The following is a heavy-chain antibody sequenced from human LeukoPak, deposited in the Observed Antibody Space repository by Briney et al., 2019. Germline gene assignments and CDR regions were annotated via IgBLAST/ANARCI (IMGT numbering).Heavy chain of an antibody. CDR1: GFTFSSSA. Sequence: PGGSLRLSCAASGFTFSSSAMSWVRQAPGKGLKWVSGISTSGGSTYYSDSVKGRFTISRDNSKNTLYLQMNSLRAEDTAVYYCARAPPQGNDVWVYFDYWGQGTLVTVSS. CDR3: ARAPPQGNDVWVYFDY. V-gene: IGHV3-23*01. CDR2: ISTSGGST. D-gene: IGHD1-1*01. J-gene: IGHJ4*02.